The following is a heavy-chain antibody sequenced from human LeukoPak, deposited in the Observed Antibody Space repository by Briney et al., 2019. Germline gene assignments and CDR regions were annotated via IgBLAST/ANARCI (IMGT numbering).Heavy chain of an antibody. V-gene: IGHV3-33*01. CDR1: GFTFSSYV. D-gene: IGHD5-18*01. Sequence: GGSLRLSCAASGFTFSSYVMHWVRQAPGKGLEWEALLWSCGNHQYYAAPQKGRFHIPRDNSENPLYLEMNSLRAEDTAVYYWARDPGHSYGNPVDHWGRGTLASVSS. CDR3: ARDPGHSYGNPVDH. J-gene: IGHJ4*02. CDR2: LWSCGNHQ.